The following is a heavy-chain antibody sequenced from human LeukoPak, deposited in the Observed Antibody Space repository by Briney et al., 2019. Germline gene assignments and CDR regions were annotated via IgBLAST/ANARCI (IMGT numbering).Heavy chain of an antibody. CDR3: AKDNGLSTYGDYPTDY. Sequence: PGGSLRLSCAASGFTFSNYAMSWVRQAPGKGLEWVSAISGSGGSTYYADSVKGRFTISRDNSKNTLYLQMNSLRAEDTAVYYCAKDNGLSTYGDYPTDYWGQGTLLTVSS. J-gene: IGHJ4*02. D-gene: IGHD4-17*01. V-gene: IGHV3-23*01. CDR1: GFTFSNYA. CDR2: ISGSGGST.